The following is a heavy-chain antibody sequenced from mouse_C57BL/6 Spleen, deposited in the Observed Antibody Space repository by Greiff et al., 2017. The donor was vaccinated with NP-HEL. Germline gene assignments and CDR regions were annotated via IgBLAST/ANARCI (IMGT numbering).Heavy chain of an antibody. CDR2: IYPRSGNT. CDR3: ARERDGNWGFAY. Sequence: QVQLKQSGAELARPGASVKLSCKASGYTFTSYGISWVKQRTGQGLEWIGEIYPRSGNTYYNEKFKGKATLTADKSSSTAYMELRSLTSEDSAVYFCARERDGNWGFAYWGQGTLVTVSA. V-gene: IGHV1-81*01. D-gene: IGHD4-1*02. J-gene: IGHJ3*01. CDR1: GYTFTSYG.